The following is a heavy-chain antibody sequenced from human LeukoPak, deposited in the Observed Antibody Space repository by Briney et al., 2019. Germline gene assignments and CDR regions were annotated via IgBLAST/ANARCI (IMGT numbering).Heavy chain of an antibody. CDR3: ARGTFGSPQAWFDP. D-gene: IGHD3-3*01. Sequence: KSSETLSLTCTVSGGSISSSSYYWGWIRQPPGKGLEWIGSIYYSGSTYYNPSLKSRVTISVDTSKNQFSLKLSSVTAADTAVYYCARGTFGSPQAWFDPWGQGTLVTVSS. CDR1: GGSISSSSYY. J-gene: IGHJ5*02. CDR2: IYYSGST. V-gene: IGHV4-39*07.